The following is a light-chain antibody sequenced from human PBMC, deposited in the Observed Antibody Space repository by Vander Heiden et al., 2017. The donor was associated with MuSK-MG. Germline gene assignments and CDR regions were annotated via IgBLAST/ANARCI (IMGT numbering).Light chain of an antibody. J-gene: IGLJ1*01. CDR2: NNS. Sequence: QSVLTQPPSVSGAPGQRVTITCTGTSSNIGAGYVVHWYQQLPGTAPKLLIHNNSNRPSGVPDRFSGSKSGTSASLAITGLQAEDEADYYCQSHDSRLRGSVFGTGTRVTVL. V-gene: IGLV1-40*01. CDR3: QSHDSRLRGSV. CDR1: SSNIGAGYV.